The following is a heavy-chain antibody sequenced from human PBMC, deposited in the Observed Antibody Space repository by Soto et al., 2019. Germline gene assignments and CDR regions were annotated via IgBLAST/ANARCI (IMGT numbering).Heavy chain of an antibody. CDR3: ARDRSDYGSGSQYYYYYYMDV. J-gene: IGHJ6*03. D-gene: IGHD3-10*01. Sequence: ASVKVSCKASGYTFTGYYMHWVRQAPGQGLEWMGWINPNSGGTNYAQKFQGWVTMTRDTSISTAYMELSRLRSDDTAVYYCARDRSDYGSGSQYYYYYYMDVWGKGTTVTVSS. V-gene: IGHV1-2*04. CDR1: GYTFTGYY. CDR2: INPNSGGT.